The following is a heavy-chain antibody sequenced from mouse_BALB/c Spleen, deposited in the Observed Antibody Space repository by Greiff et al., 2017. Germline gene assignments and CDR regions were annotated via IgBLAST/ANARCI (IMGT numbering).Heavy chain of an antibody. CDR1: GFTFSSFG. Sequence: EVKLMESGGGLVQPGGSRKLSCAASGFTFSSFGMHWVRQAPEKGLEWVAYISSGSSTIYYADTVKGRFTISRDNPKNTLFLQMTSLRSEDTAMYYCASYAMDYWGQGTSVTVSS. V-gene: IGHV5-17*02. CDR2: ISSGSSTI. J-gene: IGHJ4*01. CDR3: ASYAMDY.